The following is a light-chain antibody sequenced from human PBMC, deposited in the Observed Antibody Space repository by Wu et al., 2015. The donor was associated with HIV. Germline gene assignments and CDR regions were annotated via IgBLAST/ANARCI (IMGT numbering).Light chain of an antibody. V-gene: IGKV3-20*01. J-gene: IGKJ5*01. Sequence: EIVLTQSPGTLSLSPGERATLSCRASQSVANNYLAWYQHKPGQAPRLLIYGASSRATGIPARFSGSGSGTDFTLTISRLEPEDFALYYCQQYGSSSITFGQETRLEIK. CDR2: GAS. CDR1: QSVANNY. CDR3: QQYGSSSIT.